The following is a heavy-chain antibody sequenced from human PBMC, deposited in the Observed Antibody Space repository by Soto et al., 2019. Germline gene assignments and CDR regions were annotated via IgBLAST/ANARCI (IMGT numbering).Heavy chain of an antibody. CDR3: TTRDPGGLLDY. J-gene: IGHJ4*02. Sequence: EVQLVESGGGLIMPGGSLRLSCAASGFTFSYAWMNWVRQAPGKGLEWVGRIKSKTDGGTTDSTAPVKGRFTISRDDSKNMLYLQMNSLKTEDTAVYFCTTRDPGGLLDYWGQGTLVTVSS. CDR1: GFTFSYAW. CDR2: IKSKTDGGTT. D-gene: IGHD5-12*01. V-gene: IGHV3-15*07.